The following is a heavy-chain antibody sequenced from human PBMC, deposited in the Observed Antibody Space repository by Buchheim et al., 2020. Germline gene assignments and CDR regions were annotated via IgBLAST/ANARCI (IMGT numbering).Heavy chain of an antibody. V-gene: IGHV4-31*03. CDR1: GGSITSGGYY. CDR2: IYYSGST. J-gene: IGHJ6*02. D-gene: IGHD7-27*01. Sequence: QVQLLESGPGLVKPSQTLSLTCTVSGGSITSGGYYCTWIRQHPGKGLEWIGFIYYSGSTYYNPSLRSRVTISVDTSKNQFSLKLSSVTAADTAVYYCARGELGPDYYYYGMDVWGQGTT. CDR3: ARGELGPDYYYYGMDV.